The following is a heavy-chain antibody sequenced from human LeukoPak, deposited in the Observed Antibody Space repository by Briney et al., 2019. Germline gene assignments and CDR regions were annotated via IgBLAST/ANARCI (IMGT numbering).Heavy chain of an antibody. CDR2: IYHSGNT. V-gene: IGHV4-39*01. CDR1: GGSLSSSSYY. CDR3: ARQQPELDY. D-gene: IGHD1-14*01. J-gene: IGHJ4*02. Sequence: SETLSLTCTVSGGSLSSSSYYWGWIRQPPGKGLEWIGSIYHSGNTYYNPSLKSRLTISVDTSKNQFSLKLSSVAAADTAVYYCARQQPELDYWGQGTLVTVSS.